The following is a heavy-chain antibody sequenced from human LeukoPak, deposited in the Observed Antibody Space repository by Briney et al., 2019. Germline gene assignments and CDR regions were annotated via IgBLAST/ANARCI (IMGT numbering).Heavy chain of an antibody. Sequence: GGSLRLSCTASGFTVSNNYMNWVRQAPGKGLEWVSIIYTGGGTYYADSVKGRFTISRDNSKNTIYQMNSLRAEDTAVYYCAKGHINSGSYYYFDYWGRGTLVTVSS. CDR1: GFTVSNNY. J-gene: IGHJ4*02. V-gene: IGHV3-53*01. CDR2: IYTGGGT. CDR3: AKGHINSGSYYYFDY. D-gene: IGHD3-10*01.